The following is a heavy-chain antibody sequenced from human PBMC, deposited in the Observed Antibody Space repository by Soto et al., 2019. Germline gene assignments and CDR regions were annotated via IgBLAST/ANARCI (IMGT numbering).Heavy chain of an antibody. D-gene: IGHD5-12*01. CDR1: GFTFSSYA. V-gene: IGHV3-23*01. CDR3: AKFNSGYDLVVDDSPFAAPANWFDP. Sequence: GGSLRLSCAASGFTFSSYAMSWVRQAPGKGLEWVSAISGSGGSTYYADSVKGRFTISRDTSKNTLYLQMNSLRAEDTAVYYCAKFNSGYDLVVDDSPFAAPANWFDPWGQGTLVTVSS. J-gene: IGHJ5*02. CDR2: ISGSGGST.